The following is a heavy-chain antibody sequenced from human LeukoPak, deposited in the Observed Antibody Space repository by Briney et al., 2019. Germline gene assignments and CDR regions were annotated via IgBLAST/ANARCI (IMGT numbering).Heavy chain of an antibody. D-gene: IGHD6-13*01. Sequence: TSSETLSLTCTVSGGSISSSSYYWAWIRQPPGKELKWIGSIFYSGSTYYNPSLRGRVTISVDTSQNQFSLRLSSVTAADTAVYYCARVTGYVMEDYFDYWGQGTLVTVSS. CDR1: GGSISSSSYY. CDR3: ARVTGYVMEDYFDY. CDR2: IFYSGST. J-gene: IGHJ4*02. V-gene: IGHV4-39*01.